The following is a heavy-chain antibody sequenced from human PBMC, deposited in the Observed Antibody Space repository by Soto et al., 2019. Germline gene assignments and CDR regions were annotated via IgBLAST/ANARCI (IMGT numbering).Heavy chain of an antibody. CDR2: IGGSGGNT. CDR3: AKLSSPINDIASAGPDY. V-gene: IGHV3-23*01. D-gene: IGHD6-13*01. J-gene: IGHJ4*02. Sequence: PGGSLRLSCVASGFASGFTFSSYAMSWVRQAPGKGLEWASAIGGSGGNTYYADSVKGRFTISRDNSKNTLYLQMDNLRAEDTAVYYCAKLSSPINDIASAGPDYWGQGTLVTVSS. CDR1: GFTFSSYA.